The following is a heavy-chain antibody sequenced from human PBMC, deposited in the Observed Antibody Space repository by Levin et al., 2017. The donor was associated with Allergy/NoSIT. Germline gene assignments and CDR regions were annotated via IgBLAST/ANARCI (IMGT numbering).Heavy chain of an antibody. Sequence: SQTLSLTCTVSGGSVSSGSYYWSWLRPPPGKGLEWIGYIFYSGSTNYNPSLKSRVTISVDTSKNQFSLKLSSVTAADTAIYYCARDGDYWGQGTLVTVSS. J-gene: IGHJ4*02. CDR1: GGSVSSGSYY. V-gene: IGHV4-61*01. CDR3: ARDGDY. CDR2: IFYSGST.